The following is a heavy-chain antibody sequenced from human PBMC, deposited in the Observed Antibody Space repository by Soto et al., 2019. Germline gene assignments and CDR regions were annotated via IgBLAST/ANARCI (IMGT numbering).Heavy chain of an antibody. D-gene: IGHD3-22*01. CDR3: ATNRRITLIVVVSPDGFDI. V-gene: IGHV1-24*01. CDR2: FDLEDGET. CDR1: GYTLTKLS. Sequence: QVQLVQSGAEVKKPGASVKVSCKVSGYTLTKLSMHWVRQAPGKGLEWMGGFDLEDGETIYAQKFQGRVTMTEDTSTDKAYMELSSLRSEDTAVYYCATNRRITLIVVVSPDGFDIWGQGTIVTVSS. J-gene: IGHJ3*02.